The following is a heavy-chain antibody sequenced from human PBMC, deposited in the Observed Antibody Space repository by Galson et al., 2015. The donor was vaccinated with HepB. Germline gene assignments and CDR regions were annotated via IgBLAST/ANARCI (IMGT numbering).Heavy chain of an antibody. D-gene: IGHD5-24*01. CDR3: ARRDGPPVYYGMDV. J-gene: IGHJ6*02. CDR1: GFTFIGYL. CDR2: INPDSGGT. Sequence: SVKVSCKASGFTFIGYLIHWVRQAPGQGLEWMGWINPDSGGTNYAQKFKGRVTMTRDTSISTTYMELNSLRSDDTAVYYCARRDGPPVYYGMDVWGQGTTVTVSS. V-gene: IGHV1-2*02.